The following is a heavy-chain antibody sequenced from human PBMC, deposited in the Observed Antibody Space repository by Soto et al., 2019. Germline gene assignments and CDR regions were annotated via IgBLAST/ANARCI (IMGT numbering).Heavy chain of an antibody. CDR1: GGSFSGYY. Sequence: ETLSLTCAVYGGSFSGYYWSWIRQPPGKGLEWIGEINYSGSTNYNPSLKSRVTISADTSEKQLSLKLDSVTAADTAVYYCARGFCTSASCHFFFDYWGQGILVTVSS. D-gene: IGHD2-2*01. CDR3: ARGFCTSASCHFFFDY. CDR2: INYSGST. J-gene: IGHJ4*02. V-gene: IGHV4-34*01.